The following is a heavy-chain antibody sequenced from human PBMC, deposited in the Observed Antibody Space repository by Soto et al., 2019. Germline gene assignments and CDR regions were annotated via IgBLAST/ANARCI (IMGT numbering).Heavy chain of an antibody. CDR3: AKRGSPTVTSYFDY. D-gene: IGHD4-4*01. CDR1: GFTFSAYW. J-gene: IGHJ4*02. V-gene: IGHV3-7*03. CDR2: VKQDGSEK. Sequence: GGSLRLSCATPGFTFSAYWMSWVRQAPGKGLEWVANVKQDGSEKYYVDSVRGRFTISRDNSKNTLYLQVNSLRADDTAVYYCAKRGSPTVTSYFDYWGQGTLVTVSS.